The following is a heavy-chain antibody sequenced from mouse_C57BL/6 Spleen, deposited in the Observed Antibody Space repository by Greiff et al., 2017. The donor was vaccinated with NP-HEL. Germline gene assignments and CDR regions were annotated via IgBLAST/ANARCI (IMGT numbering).Heavy chain of an antibody. J-gene: IGHJ1*03. Sequence: EVHLVESGGGLVQPGESLKLSCESNEYEFPSHDMSWVRKTPEKRLELVAAINSDGGSTYYPDTMERRFIISRDNTKKTLYLQMSSLRSEDTALYYWASYYGSSYGYFDVWGTGTTVTVSS. D-gene: IGHD1-1*01. CDR1: EYEFPSHD. V-gene: IGHV5-2*01. CDR3: ASYYGSSYGYFDV. CDR2: INSDGGST.